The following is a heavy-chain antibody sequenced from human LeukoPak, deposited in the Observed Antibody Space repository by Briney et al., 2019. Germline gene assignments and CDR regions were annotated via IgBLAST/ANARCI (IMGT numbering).Heavy chain of an antibody. CDR3: ARTLSLGWSYYMDV. Sequence: ASVKVSCKASGYSFTSHYMHWVRQATGQGLEWMGWMNPNSGNTGYAQKFQGRVTMTRNTSISTAYMELSSLRSEDTAVYYCARTLSLGWSYYMDVWGKGTTVTISS. CDR1: GYSFTSHY. V-gene: IGHV1-8*02. J-gene: IGHJ6*03. D-gene: IGHD3-9*01. CDR2: MNPNSGNT.